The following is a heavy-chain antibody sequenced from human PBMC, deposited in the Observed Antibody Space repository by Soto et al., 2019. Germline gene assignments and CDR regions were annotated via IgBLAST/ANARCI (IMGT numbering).Heavy chain of an antibody. Sequence: EVQLVESGGGLVQPGGSLRLSCAASGFSLSSYWMSWVRQAPGKGLEWVANMNQDGSESDYVGSVKGRFTITRDNAKNSLYLQLKSLRAEDTAVYYCASLSTAAGRRDLACWGQGTLVTVSS. V-gene: IGHV3-7*01. CDR1: GFSLSSYW. J-gene: IGHJ4*02. CDR3: ASLSTAAGRRDLAC. D-gene: IGHD6-25*01. CDR2: MNQDGSES.